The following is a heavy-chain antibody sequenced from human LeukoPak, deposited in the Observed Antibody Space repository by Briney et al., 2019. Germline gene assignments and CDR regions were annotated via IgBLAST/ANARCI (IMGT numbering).Heavy chain of an antibody. J-gene: IGHJ6*02. Sequence: ASVKVSCKASGYTFTSYGISWVRQAPGQGLEWMGWISAYNGNTNYAQKFQGRVTMTRDTSTSTVYMELSSLRSEDTAVYYCARDLVVVVPAAIASNYYYGIDVWGQGTTVTVSS. CDR2: ISAYNGNT. CDR1: GYTFTSYG. V-gene: IGHV1-18*01. CDR3: ARDLVVVVPAAIASNYYYGIDV. D-gene: IGHD2-2*02.